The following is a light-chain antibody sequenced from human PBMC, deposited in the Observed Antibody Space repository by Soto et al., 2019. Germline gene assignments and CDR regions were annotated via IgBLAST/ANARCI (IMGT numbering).Light chain of an antibody. J-gene: IGLJ1*01. V-gene: IGLV2-14*01. CDR2: EVS. CDR1: SSDVGTYNY. CDR3: SSYTSSSTYV. Sequence: QSVLTQPASVSGSPGQSITISCTGTSSDVGTYNYVSWYQLHPGKAPKLMVYEVSNRPSGVSNRFSDSKSGNTASLTISGLQAEDEADYHCSSYTSSSTYVFGTGTKVTLL.